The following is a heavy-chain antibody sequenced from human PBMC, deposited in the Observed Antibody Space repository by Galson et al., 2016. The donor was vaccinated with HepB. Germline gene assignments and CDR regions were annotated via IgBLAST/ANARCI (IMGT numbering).Heavy chain of an antibody. CDR2: IAYDGSNK. CDR1: GFTFNNYG. V-gene: IGHV3-30*18. D-gene: IGHD5-18*01. Sequence: SLRLSCAASGFTFNNYGMHWVRQAPGKGLEWVAVIAYDGSNKYYADSGKGRFTISRDNSKNTLYLQMNSLRAEDTAVYYCAKDRLGLQLWFIFHYWGQGTLVTVSS. J-gene: IGHJ4*02. CDR3: AKDRLGLQLWFIFHY.